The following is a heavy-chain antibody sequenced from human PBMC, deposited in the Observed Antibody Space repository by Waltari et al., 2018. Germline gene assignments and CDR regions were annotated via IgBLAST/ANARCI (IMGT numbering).Heavy chain of an antibody. J-gene: IGHJ4*02. CDR3: ARGQYYFDY. Sequence: EVQLVESGGGLVQPGGSLRLSCAASGFTFSDHYMDCVRQAPGKGLEWVGRTRNKANSYTTEYAASVKGRFTISRDDSKNSLYLQMNSLKTEDTAVYYCARGQYYFDYWGQGTLVTVSS. D-gene: IGHD4-4*01. CDR2: TRNKANSYTT. V-gene: IGHV3-72*01. CDR1: GFTFSDHY.